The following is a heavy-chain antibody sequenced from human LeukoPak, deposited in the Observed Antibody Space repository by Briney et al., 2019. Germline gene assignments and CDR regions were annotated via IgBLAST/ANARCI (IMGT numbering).Heavy chain of an antibody. V-gene: IGHV3-21*01. CDR3: ARDGYCSGGSCFNI. Sequence: PGGSLRLSCAASGFTFSSYSMNWVPQAPGKGLEWVSSISSSSSYIYYADSVKGRFTIYRDNAKNSLYLQMNSLRAEGTAVYYCARDGYCSGGSCFNIWGQVTMVTVSS. CDR2: ISSSSSYI. J-gene: IGHJ3*02. CDR1: GFTFSSYS. D-gene: IGHD2-15*01.